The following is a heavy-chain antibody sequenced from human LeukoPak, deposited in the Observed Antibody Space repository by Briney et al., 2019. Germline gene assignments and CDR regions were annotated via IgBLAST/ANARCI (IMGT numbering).Heavy chain of an antibody. J-gene: IGHJ5*02. V-gene: IGHV4-39*01. Sequence: SETLSLTCTVSGASVSSSSYYWGWIRQPLGKGLEWIGSISYSGTNYNNPSLKSRVSISIDTSKNQFSVKLTSVTAADTAMYYCASLGTLRSWGQGTLVTVSS. CDR1: GASVSSSSYY. D-gene: IGHD7-27*01. CDR3: ASLGTLRS. CDR2: ISYSGTN.